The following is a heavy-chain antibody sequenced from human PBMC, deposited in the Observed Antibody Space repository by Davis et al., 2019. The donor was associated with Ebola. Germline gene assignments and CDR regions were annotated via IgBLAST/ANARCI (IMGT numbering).Heavy chain of an antibody. J-gene: IGHJ4*02. D-gene: IGHD3-22*01. CDR3: ARREYIYKFGYCDS. Sequence: PGGSLRLSCAASGFTFNNYWMTWVRQAPGEGLEWVANIKQDGSETYYIDSVKGRFTISRDNARNSLYLQMNSLRVDDTAVYYCARREYIYKFGYCDSWGQGTLVTVSS. CDR1: GFTFNNYW. V-gene: IGHV3-7*01. CDR2: IKQDGSET.